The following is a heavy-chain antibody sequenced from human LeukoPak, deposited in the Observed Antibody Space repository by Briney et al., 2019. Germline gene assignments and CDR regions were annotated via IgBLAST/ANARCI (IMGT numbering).Heavy chain of an antibody. D-gene: IGHD3-9*01. V-gene: IGHV4-34*01. CDR2: INHSGST. CDR1: GGSFSGYY. CDR3: ARGLRYFDWLPPALIDY. Sequence: SETLSLTCAVYGGSFSGYYWSWIRQPPGKGLEWIGEINHSGSTNYNPSLKSRVTISVDTSKNQFSLKLSSVTAADTAFYYCARGLRYFDWLPPALIDYWGQGTLVTVSS. J-gene: IGHJ4*02.